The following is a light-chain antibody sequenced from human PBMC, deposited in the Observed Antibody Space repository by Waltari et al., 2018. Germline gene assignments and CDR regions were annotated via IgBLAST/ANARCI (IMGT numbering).Light chain of an antibody. J-gene: IGKJ2*01. CDR1: QSLRSW. CDR2: DAS. CDR3: QQRSNGPPTYT. V-gene: IGKV3-11*01. Sequence: EIVLTQSPATLSLSPGERATFSCRASQSLRSWLAWYQPQPGQAPRLLIYDASSRATGIPARFSGSGSRTDFTLTISSLEPEDFAIYYCQQRSNGPPTYTFGQGTKVEIK.